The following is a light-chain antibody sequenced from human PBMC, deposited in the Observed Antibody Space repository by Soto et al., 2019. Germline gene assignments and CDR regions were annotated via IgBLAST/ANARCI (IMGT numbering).Light chain of an antibody. CDR1: SNDVGGYDY. V-gene: IGLV2-8*01. CDR3: NSYAGSNTWV. J-gene: IGLJ3*02. Sequence: QSALTQPASVSGSPGQSITISCTGSSNDVGGYDYVSWYQQHPGKAPKLMIFEVTKRPSGVPDRFSGSKSGNTAPLTVSGLQAEDEAGYYCNSYAGSNTWVFGGGTKLTVL. CDR2: EVT.